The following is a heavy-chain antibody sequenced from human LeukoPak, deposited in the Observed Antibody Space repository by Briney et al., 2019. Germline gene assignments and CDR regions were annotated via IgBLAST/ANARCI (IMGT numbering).Heavy chain of an antibody. Sequence: ASVRVSCMASGGTFSSYAISWVRQAPGQGLEWMGGIIPIFGTANYAQTFKGRVTITTDKSKSTAYMELSSLRAEDTAVYCCASFSTGMATIWGPGANFDYWGQGTLFSVSS. V-gene: IGHV1-69*05. CDR2: IIPIFGTA. CDR3: ASFSTGMATIWGPGANFDY. J-gene: IGHJ4*02. CDR1: GGTFSSYA. D-gene: IGHD5-24*01.